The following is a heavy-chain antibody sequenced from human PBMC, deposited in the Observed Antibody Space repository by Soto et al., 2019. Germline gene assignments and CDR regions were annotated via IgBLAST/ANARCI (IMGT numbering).Heavy chain of an antibody. CDR2: IYYSGST. D-gene: IGHD1-7*01. CDR3: ARHDWIAYNWNYGVGGWFDP. J-gene: IGHJ5*02. Sequence: QLQLQESGPGLVKPSETLSLTCTVSGGSISSSSYYWGWIRQPPGKGLEWIGSIYYSGSTYYNPSLKSRVTISVDTSKNQFSLKLSSVTAADTAVYYCARHDWIAYNWNYGVGGWFDPWGQGTLVTVSS. V-gene: IGHV4-39*01. CDR1: GGSISSSSYY.